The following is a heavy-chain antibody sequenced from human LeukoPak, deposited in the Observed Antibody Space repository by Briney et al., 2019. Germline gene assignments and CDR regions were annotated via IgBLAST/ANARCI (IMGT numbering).Heavy chain of an antibody. CDR3: AGCIAAAGTGGPWFDY. V-gene: IGHV1-58*02. CDR1: GFTFTSSA. Sequence: GTSVKVSCKASGFTFTSSAMQWVRQARGQRLEGIGWIVVGSGNTNYAQKFQERVTITRDMSTSTAYLELSSLRSEDTAVYYCAGCIAAAGTGGPWFDYWGQGTLVTVSS. J-gene: IGHJ4*02. CDR2: IVVGSGNT. D-gene: IGHD6-13*01.